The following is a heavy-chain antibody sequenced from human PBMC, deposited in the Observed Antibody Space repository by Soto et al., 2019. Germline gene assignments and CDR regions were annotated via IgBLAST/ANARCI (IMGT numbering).Heavy chain of an antibody. CDR2: IWYDGSNK. J-gene: IGHJ6*02. D-gene: IGHD6-13*01. Sequence: SLRLSCAASGFTFSSYGMHWVRQAPGKGLEWVAVIWYDGSNKYYADSVKGRFTISRDNSKNTLYLQMNSLRAEDTAVYYCAREQQLVDYYYYGMDVWGQGTTVTVSS. CDR1: GFTFSSYG. V-gene: IGHV3-33*01. CDR3: AREQQLVDYYYYGMDV.